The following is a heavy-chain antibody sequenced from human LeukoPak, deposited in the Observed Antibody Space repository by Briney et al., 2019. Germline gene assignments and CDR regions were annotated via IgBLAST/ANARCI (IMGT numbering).Heavy chain of an antibody. CDR2: VYYSGST. CDR1: GGSISTHY. Sequence: SETLSLTCTVSGGSISTHYWTWIRQPPGKGLEWIGYVYYSGSTNYNPSLKSRVTISVDTSKNQFSLKVSSVTAADTAVYYCARGGWTHDSWGQGTLVTVSS. CDR3: ARGGWTHDS. V-gene: IGHV4-59*11. J-gene: IGHJ5*01. D-gene: IGHD6-19*01.